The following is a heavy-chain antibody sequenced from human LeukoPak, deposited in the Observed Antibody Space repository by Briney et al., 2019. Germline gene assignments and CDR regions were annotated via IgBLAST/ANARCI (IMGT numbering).Heavy chain of an antibody. CDR1: GFTFSDYY. Sequence: PGGSLRLSCAASGFTFSDYYMSWIRQAPGKGLEWVSYISHRVSDVQYADSVKSRFTISRDNARNSLYLQMNGLRAEDTAVYYCAKDILEAGLFFDYWGPGTLVTVSS. J-gene: IGHJ4*02. V-gene: IGHV3-11*01. CDR3: AKDILEAGLFFDY. D-gene: IGHD6-13*01. CDR2: ISHRVSDV.